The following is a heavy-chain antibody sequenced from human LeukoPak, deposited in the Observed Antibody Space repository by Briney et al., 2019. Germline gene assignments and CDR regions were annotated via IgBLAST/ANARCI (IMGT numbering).Heavy chain of an antibody. V-gene: IGHV1-69*04. Sequence: SVKVSCKASGYTFTSYGISWVRQAPGQGLEWMGRIIPILGIANYAQKFQGRVTITADKSTSTAYMELSSLRSEDTAVYYCARDLEGAIHPFDYWGQGTLVTVSS. CDR3: ARDLEGAIHPFDY. CDR1: GYTFTSYG. CDR2: IIPILGIA. D-gene: IGHD1-26*01. J-gene: IGHJ4*02.